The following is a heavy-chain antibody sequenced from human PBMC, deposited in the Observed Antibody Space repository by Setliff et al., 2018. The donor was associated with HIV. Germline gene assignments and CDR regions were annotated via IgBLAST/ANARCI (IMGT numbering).Heavy chain of an antibody. D-gene: IGHD3-22*01. CDR1: GYSISNGYY. CDR3: ARQAWHYDRDGYFIDY. Sequence: SETLSLTCSVSGYSISNGYYWGWIRQPPGKGLEWVGTIYQTGNTCYSPSLKSRVTVSMDMSRNQFSVKLNSATAADTAVYYCARQAWHYDRDGYFIDYWGQGMLVTVSS. J-gene: IGHJ4*02. CDR2: IYQTGNT. V-gene: IGHV4-38-2*02.